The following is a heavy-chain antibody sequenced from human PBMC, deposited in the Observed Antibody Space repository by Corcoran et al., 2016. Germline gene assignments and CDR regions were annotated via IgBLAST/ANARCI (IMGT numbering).Heavy chain of an antibody. J-gene: IGHJ5*02. Sequence: EVRLVESGGGSVQRGGSLRLSCAASGFTTSDYWMHWVRQAPGEGLEWVSCINRDGTTTFYADSVKGRFTISRDGARNTLYLQMNTLRVEDTAVYYCTSDAAGRDTRLPFDPWGQGTLVSVSS. CDR1: GFTTSDYW. V-gene: IGHV3-74*01. D-gene: IGHD2-21*02. CDR2: INRDGTTT. CDR3: TSDAAGRDTRLPFDP.